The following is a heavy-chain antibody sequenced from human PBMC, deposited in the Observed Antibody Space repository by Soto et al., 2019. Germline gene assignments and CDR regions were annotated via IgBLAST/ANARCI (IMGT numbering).Heavy chain of an antibody. D-gene: IGHD2-15*01. CDR3: ARDCSGGRGYPGIDV. CDR2: ISSSGYI. Sequence: AVSLRQPCEASRFNFNSYNINRLSQAPWKRLEWMSSISSSGYIFSTDLVRGRFTISRDNAKNSVYMQINSLRAEDTAGYFCARDCSGGRGYPGIDVWGQGT. V-gene: IGHV3-21*01. CDR1: RFNFNSYN. J-gene: IGHJ6*02.